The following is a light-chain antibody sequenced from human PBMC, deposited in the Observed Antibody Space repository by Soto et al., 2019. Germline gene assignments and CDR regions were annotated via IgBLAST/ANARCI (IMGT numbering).Light chain of an antibody. J-gene: IGKJ1*01. Sequence: DIQMTQSPSSLSASVGDIVAITCRTTQNIANFLNWYQQKPGKAPKLLINAASSLESGVPSRFSASGYGTDFTLTITSLQPEDFATYYCQQSDSLPWTFGQGTKVEVK. CDR3: QQSDSLPWT. CDR2: AAS. CDR1: QNIANF. V-gene: IGKV1-39*01.